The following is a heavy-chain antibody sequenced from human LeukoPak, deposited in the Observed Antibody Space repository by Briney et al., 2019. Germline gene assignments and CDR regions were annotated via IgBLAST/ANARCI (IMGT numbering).Heavy chain of an antibody. V-gene: IGHV3-23*01. CDR1: GFTFSSYA. Sequence: PGGSLRLSCAASGFTFSSYAMSWVRQAPGKGLEWVSAISGSGGSTYYADSVKGRFTISRDNSKNTLYLQMNSLRAEDTAVYYCAKDPSYGSGSYSLGYWGQGTLVTVSS. D-gene: IGHD3-10*01. CDR3: AKDPSYGSGSYSLGY. CDR2: ISGSGGST. J-gene: IGHJ4*02.